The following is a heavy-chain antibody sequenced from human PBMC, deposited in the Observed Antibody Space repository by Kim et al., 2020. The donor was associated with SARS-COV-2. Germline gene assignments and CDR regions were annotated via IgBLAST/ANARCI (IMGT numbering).Heavy chain of an antibody. D-gene: IGHD6-6*01. CDR3: GKVRDATSPDYYYYAMDV. CDR1: GFSFHDYA. CDR2: ISADDDGA. Sequence: GGSLRLSCAASGFSFHDYAVHWVRQAPGKGLEWVSLISADDDGAFYADSVQGRFTISRDNSQNSVYLQMNSLRTDDTALYYCGKVRDATSPDYYYYAMDVWRERTTLTVSS. J-gene: IGHJ6*04. V-gene: IGHV3-43*02.